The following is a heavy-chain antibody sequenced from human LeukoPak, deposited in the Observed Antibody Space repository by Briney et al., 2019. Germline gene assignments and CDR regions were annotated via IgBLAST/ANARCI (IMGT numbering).Heavy chain of an antibody. Sequence: SETLSLTCAVYGGSFSGYYWSWIRQLPGKGLEWIGEINHSGSTNYNPSLKSRVTISVDTSKNQFSLKLSSVAAADTAVYYCARGKPRKDFDYWGQGTLVTVST. J-gene: IGHJ4*02. CDR3: ARGKPRKDFDY. V-gene: IGHV4-34*01. CDR1: GGSFSGYY. CDR2: INHSGST.